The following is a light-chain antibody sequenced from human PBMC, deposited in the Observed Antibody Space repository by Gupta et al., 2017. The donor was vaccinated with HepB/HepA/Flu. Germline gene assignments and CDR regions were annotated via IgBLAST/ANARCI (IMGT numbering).Light chain of an antibody. J-gene: IGKJ1*01. V-gene: IGKV3-15*01. CDR2: GAS. CDR3: QQYNSWPRA. CDR1: LSFRSN. Sequence: EIVMTQSPVTLSVSLGERATLPSRASLSFRSNLAWYQQKPGQTARLLIYGASTRATGIPARFSGSGSGTEFTLTISSLQSEDFAVDYCQQYNSWPRAFGQGTKVEIK.